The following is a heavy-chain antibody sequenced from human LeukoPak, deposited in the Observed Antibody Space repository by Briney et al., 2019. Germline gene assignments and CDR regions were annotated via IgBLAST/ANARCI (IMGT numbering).Heavy chain of an antibody. V-gene: IGHV3-23*01. Sequence: GGSLRLSCAASGFTFSNHALTWVRQAPGKGLEWVSGISGSGDSTYPSDSVKGRFTISRDNSKNTVSLQMNSLRPEDTAIYYCAKDGVVNRFYYYMDVWGKGTTVTVSS. D-gene: IGHD3-3*01. J-gene: IGHJ6*03. CDR3: AKDGVVNRFYYYMDV. CDR2: ISGSGDST. CDR1: GFTFSNHA.